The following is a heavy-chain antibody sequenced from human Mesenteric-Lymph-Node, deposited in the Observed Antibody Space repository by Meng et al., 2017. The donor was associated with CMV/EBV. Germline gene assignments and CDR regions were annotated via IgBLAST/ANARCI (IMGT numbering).Heavy chain of an antibody. V-gene: IGHV4-61*08. D-gene: IGHD2-21*01. Sequence: GGQVWTWVRQPPRKGLEWIAYISYSGSACYNPSLKSGSTISIDTSKNQFYLELTSVTAADTAVYCCARDFAPVTGYCGSRTSSGLAYWGQGTLVTVSS. CDR1: GGQV. CDR3: ARDFAPVTGYCGSRTSSGLAY. CDR2: ISYSGSA. J-gene: IGHJ4*02.